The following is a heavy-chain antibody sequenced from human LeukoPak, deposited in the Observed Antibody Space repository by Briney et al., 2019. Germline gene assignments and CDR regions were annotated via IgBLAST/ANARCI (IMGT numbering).Heavy chain of an antibody. Sequence: PGWSLSVSFAASGFTFSSYAMHSVRQAPGKGGDGVGVISYEGSNKYYADSVMGRFPISRDNSKTKLYLQMNSLRAEATAVYYFSRDLLRFLVWLYTTYYYYGMDVWGQGTTVTVSS. D-gene: IGHD3-3*01. V-gene: IGHV3-30-3*01. CDR1: GFTFSSYA. J-gene: IGHJ6*02. CDR3: SRDLLRFLVWLYTTYYYYGMDV. CDR2: ISYEGSNK.